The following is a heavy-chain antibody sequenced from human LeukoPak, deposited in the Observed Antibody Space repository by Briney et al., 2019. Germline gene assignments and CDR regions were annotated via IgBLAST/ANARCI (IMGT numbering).Heavy chain of an antibody. CDR1: GYTFTSYG. J-gene: IGHJ4*02. CDR3: ARGLRGEILQTGY. Sequence: GASVKVSCKASGYTFTSYGISWVRQSPGQGLEWMGWISAYNGNTNYAQKFQGRVTMTRNTSISTAYMELSSLRSEDTAVYYCARGLRGEILQTGYWGQGTLVTVSS. CDR2: ISAYNGNT. D-gene: IGHD1-26*01. V-gene: IGHV1-18*01.